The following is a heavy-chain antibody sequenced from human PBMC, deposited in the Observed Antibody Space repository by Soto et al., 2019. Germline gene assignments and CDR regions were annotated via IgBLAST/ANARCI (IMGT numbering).Heavy chain of an antibody. CDR1: GGTFSSYA. CDR2: INPISGTA. V-gene: IGHV1-69*01. J-gene: IGHJ6*02. CDR3: ARSQRSSTSIEIFYYYYYGMDV. D-gene: IGHD2-2*01. Sequence: QVQLVQSGAEVKKPGSSVKVSCKASGGTFSSYAISWVRQAPGQGLEWMGGINPISGTANYAQKFQGRVTITADESTSTAYMDLSSLRLEDTAVYYSARSQRSSTSIEIFYYYYYGMDVWGQGTTVRVSS.